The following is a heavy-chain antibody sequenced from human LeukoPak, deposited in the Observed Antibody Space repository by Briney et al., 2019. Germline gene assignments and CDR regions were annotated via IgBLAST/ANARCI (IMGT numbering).Heavy chain of an antibody. Sequence: GGTLRLSCAASGFTFSSYGMHRVRQAPGKGLEWVAFIRYDGSNKYYADSVKGRFTISRDNSKNTLYLQMNSLRSEDTAVYYCASSVPIAVAGRRFDYWGQGTLVTVSS. J-gene: IGHJ4*02. CDR3: ASSVPIAVAGRRFDY. CDR1: GFTFSSYG. CDR2: IRYDGSNK. D-gene: IGHD6-19*01. V-gene: IGHV3-30*02.